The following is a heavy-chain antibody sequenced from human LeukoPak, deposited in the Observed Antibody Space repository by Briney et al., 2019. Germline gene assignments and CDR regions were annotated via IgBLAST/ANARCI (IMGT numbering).Heavy chain of an antibody. CDR3: ARDGGISSSWYGWHY. J-gene: IGHJ4*02. CDR2: INPSGGST. CDR1: GYTFTSYY. V-gene: IGHV1-46*01. D-gene: IGHD6-13*01. Sequence: ASVKVSCKASGYTFTSYYMHWVRQAPGQGLEWMGIINPSGGSTSYAQKFQGRVTMTRDTSTSTVHMELSSLRSEDTAVYYCARDGGISSSWYGWHYWGQGTLVTVSS.